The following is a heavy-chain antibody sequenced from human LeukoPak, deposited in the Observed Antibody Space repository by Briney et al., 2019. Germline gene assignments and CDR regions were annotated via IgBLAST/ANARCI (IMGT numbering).Heavy chain of an antibody. CDR1: GFTFTEYS. D-gene: IGHD3-10*01. V-gene: IGHV3-48*04. CDR3: ARVRGPTLKTCYMDV. J-gene: IGHJ6*03. CDR2: ISDRSSTI. Sequence: GESLGLSCAASGFTFTEYSIIWVRQAPGKGLEWVSFISDISDRSSTIHYADSVKGRFTISRDNAERSVYLQMNSLRADDTAVYYCARVRGPTLKTCYMDVWGTGTTVTVSS.